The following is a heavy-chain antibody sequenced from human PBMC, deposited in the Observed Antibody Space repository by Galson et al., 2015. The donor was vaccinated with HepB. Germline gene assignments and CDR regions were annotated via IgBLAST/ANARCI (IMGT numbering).Heavy chain of an antibody. J-gene: IGHJ4*02. Sequence: SVKVSCKASGYTFTSYGISWVRQAPGQGLEWMGWISAYNANTNSAQKFQGRVTMTTDTSTSTAYMELRSLRSDDTAVYYCTRDRNYYVDYWGQGTLVSVSS. CDR3: TRDRNYYVDY. CDR1: GYTFTSYG. D-gene: IGHD3-10*02. CDR2: ISAYNANT. V-gene: IGHV1-18*04.